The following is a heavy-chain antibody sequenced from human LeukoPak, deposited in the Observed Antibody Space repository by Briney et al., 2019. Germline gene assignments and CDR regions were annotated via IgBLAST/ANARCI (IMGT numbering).Heavy chain of an antibody. CDR2: TYYRSKWYN. J-gene: IGHJ3*02. CDR1: GDRVSSNRAA. Sequence: SQTLSLTCAISGDRVSSNRAAWNCIRHYASRGSGWLGRTYYRSKWYNHYAVSVKSRITINPDTSKNQFSLQLTSVTPEDTAVYYCARGLDSGYDIKAFDIWGQGTMVTVSS. D-gene: IGHD5-12*01. CDR3: ARGLDSGYDIKAFDI. V-gene: IGHV6-1*01.